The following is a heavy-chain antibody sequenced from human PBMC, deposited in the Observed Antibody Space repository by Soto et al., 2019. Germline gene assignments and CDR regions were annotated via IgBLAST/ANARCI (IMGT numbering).Heavy chain of an antibody. CDR2: ISYDGSNK. D-gene: IGHD1-26*01. CDR3: ARDSKVVGATDYFDY. J-gene: IGHJ4*02. Sequence: QVQLVESGGGVVQPGRSLRLSCAASGFTFSSYAMHWVRQAPGKGLEWVAVISYDGSNKYYADSVKGRFTISRDNSKNTLYLQMNSLRAEDTAVYYCARDSKVVGATDYFDYWGQGTLVTVSS. CDR1: GFTFSSYA. V-gene: IGHV3-30-3*01.